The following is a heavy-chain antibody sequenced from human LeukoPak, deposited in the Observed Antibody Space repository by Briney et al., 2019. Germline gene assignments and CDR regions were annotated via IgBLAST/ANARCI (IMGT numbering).Heavy chain of an antibody. Sequence: PGGSLRLSCAASGFTLSSYEMNWVRQAPGKGLEWVSYISSSGSAISYADSVRGRFTVSRDNAKNSLYLQMNSLRGEETAVYYCARGVNSSSRGWFDPWGQGTLVTVSS. J-gene: IGHJ5*02. CDR3: ARGVNSSSRGWFDP. CDR2: ISSSGSAI. D-gene: IGHD6-13*01. CDR1: GFTLSSYE. V-gene: IGHV3-48*03.